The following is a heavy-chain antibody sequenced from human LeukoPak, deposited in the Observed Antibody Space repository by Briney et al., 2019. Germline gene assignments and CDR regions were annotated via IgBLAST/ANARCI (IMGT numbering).Heavy chain of an antibody. CDR1: GFTFSSYE. V-gene: IGHV3-48*03. Sequence: GGSLRLSCAASGFTFSSYEMNWVRQAPGKGLEWVSYITSSGSALYADSVKGRFTISRDNAKNSLYLQMNSLRAEDTAVYYCARAMDNSGYYCDYWGQGTLVTVSS. CDR3: ARAMDNSGYYCDY. J-gene: IGHJ4*02. CDR2: ITSSGSAL. D-gene: IGHD3-22*01.